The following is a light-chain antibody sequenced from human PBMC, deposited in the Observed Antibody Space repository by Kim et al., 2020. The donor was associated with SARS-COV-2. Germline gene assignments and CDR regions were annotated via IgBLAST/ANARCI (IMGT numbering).Light chain of an antibody. V-gene: IGLV3-1*01. J-gene: IGLJ3*02. CDR1: RLGDKY. CDR2: QDT. Sequence: VYEGQTASITCSGDRLGDKYASWYQPKPGQSPRLVIKQDTKGPSGIPEGFSGSNTGNTATLTISGTQEMDEADYYCQAWDSSTAVFGGGTQLTVL. CDR3: QAWDSSTAV.